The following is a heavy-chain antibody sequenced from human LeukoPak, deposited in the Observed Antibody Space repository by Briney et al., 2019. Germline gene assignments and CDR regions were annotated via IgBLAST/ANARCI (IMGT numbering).Heavy chain of an antibody. CDR2: IYSGGST. CDR1: GVTVSSNY. V-gene: IGHV3-66*02. CDR3: AGGEDSSSSSYYYYMDV. J-gene: IGHJ6*03. Sequence: GGSLRLSCAASGVTVSSNYMSWVRQAPGKGLEWVSVIYSGGSTYYADSVKGRFTISRDNSKNTLYLQMNSLRAEDTAVYYCAGGEDSSSSSYYYYMDVWGKGTTVTVSS. D-gene: IGHD6-6*01.